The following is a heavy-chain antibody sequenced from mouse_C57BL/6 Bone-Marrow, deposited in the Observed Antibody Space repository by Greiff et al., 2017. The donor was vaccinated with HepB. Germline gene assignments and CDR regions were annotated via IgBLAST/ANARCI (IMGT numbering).Heavy chain of an antibody. V-gene: IGHV5-17*01. Sequence: EVKLVESGGGLVKPGGSLKLSCAASGFTFSDYGMHWVRQAPEKGLEWVAYISSGSSTIYYADTVKGRFNISRDNAKNTLFLQMTSLRSEDTAMYYCAGRDDLAWFAYWGQGTLVTVSA. CDR3: AGRDDLAWFAY. J-gene: IGHJ3*01. CDR2: ISSGSSTI. CDR1: GFTFSDYG. D-gene: IGHD2-4*01.